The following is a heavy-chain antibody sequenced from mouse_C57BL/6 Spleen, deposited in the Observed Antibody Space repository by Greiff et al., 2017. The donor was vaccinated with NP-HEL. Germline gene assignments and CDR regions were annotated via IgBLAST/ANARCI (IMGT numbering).Heavy chain of an antibody. CDR2: ISSGSSTI. CDR1: GFTFSDYG. CDR3: AMEYDYDNYYFDY. V-gene: IGHV5-17*01. J-gene: IGHJ2*01. D-gene: IGHD2-4*01. Sequence: EVKVEESGGGLVKPGGSLKLSCAASGFTFSDYGMHWVRQAPEKGLEWVAYISSGSSTIYYADTVKGRFTISRDNAKNTLFLQMTSLRSEDTAMYYCAMEYDYDNYYFDYWGQGTTLTVSS.